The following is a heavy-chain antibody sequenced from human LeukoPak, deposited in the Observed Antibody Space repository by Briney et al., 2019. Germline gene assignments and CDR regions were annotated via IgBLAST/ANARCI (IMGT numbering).Heavy chain of an antibody. CDR3: ARDRVAPQQVGPKYHYHYNDG. CDR2: IYHNGST. Sequence: SGTLSLTCAVSGGSISSSNWGGWVRQRPGKGLEWIGEIYHNGSTNYNLSLKSRVTMSVDTSKNQFSLKLSSVTAADTAVYYCARDRVAPQQVGPKYHYHYNDGRGNGTTVT. CDR1: GGSISSSNW. D-gene: IGHD6-13*01. V-gene: IGHV4-4*02. J-gene: IGHJ6*03.